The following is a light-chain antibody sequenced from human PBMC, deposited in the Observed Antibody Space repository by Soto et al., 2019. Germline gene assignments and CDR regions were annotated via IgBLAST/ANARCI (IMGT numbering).Light chain of an antibody. CDR2: SVT. CDR3: CSYAGSSHVV. J-gene: IGLJ2*01. Sequence: QSVLTQPRSVSGSPGQSVTISCSGTNSDVGGYNSVAWYQQKPGEAPKLLLYSVTKRPSGVPDRFSGSKSGNTASLTISGLQAEDEADYYCCSYAGSSHVVFGGGTKLTVL. CDR1: NSDVGGYNS. V-gene: IGLV2-11*01.